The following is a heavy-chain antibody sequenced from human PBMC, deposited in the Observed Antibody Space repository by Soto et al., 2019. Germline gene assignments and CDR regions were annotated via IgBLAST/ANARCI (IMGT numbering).Heavy chain of an antibody. V-gene: IGHV1-46*02. Sequence: ASVKVSCKVSGYTFNTHYMHWVRQAPGQGLQWMGMINPSGGDAGYAQNFQGRVTMTRDTSTSTVYMELISLRSDDTAIYYCARDRTGTTEEYYFDYWGQGTLVTVSS. CDR2: INPSGGDA. CDR1: GYTFNTHY. CDR3: ARDRTGTTEEYYFDY. D-gene: IGHD1-7*01. J-gene: IGHJ4*02.